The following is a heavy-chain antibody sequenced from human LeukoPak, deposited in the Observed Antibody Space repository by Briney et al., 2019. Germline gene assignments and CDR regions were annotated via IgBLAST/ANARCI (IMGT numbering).Heavy chain of an antibody. CDR2: IGGSDGST. V-gene: IGHV3-23*01. CDR1: GFTFSSYA. D-gene: IGHD6-19*01. J-gene: IGHJ4*02. Sequence: GGSLRLSCAASGFTFSSYAMSWVRQAPGERLEWVSAIGGSDGSTYYADSVKGRFTISRGNSKNTLYLQMNSLRAEDTAVYYCAKDRGIAVAGSFDYWGQGTLVTVSS. CDR3: AKDRGIAVAGSFDY.